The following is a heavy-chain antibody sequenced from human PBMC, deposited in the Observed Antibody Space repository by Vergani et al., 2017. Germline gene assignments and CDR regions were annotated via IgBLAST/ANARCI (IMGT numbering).Heavy chain of an antibody. D-gene: IGHD3-10*01. J-gene: IGHJ5*02. Sequence: QVQLQESGPGLLKPPQTLSLTCTVSGGSISSGDYYWSWIRQPPGKGLEWIGYIYYSGSTYYNPSLETRVTISGDTSKNQFSLKLNSVTAADTAVYYCGRVADFYGLGSRLLDLWGQGILVTVSS. CDR3: GRVADFYGLGSRLLDL. CDR2: IYYSGST. V-gene: IGHV4-30-4*08. CDR1: GGSISSGDYY.